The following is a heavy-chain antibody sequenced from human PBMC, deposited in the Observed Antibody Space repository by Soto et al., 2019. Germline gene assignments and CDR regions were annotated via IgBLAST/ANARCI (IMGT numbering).Heavy chain of an antibody. CDR1: GCSFVGFC. Sequence: KGAGCSFVGFCVGCVRKIQGKGLEWMGIIYPGDSDTRYSPSFQGQVTISADKSNSTAYLQWSSLKASDTAMYYCATRIYCGGDCYSWFDPWGQGTLVTVSS. CDR3: ATRIYCGGDCYSWFDP. V-gene: IGHV5-51*01. CDR2: IYPGDSDT. D-gene: IGHD2-21*02. J-gene: IGHJ5*02.